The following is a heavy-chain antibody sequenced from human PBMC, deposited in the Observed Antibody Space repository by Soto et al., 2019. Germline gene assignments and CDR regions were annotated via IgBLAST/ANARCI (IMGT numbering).Heavy chain of an antibody. CDR3: ARERSYGDFDY. D-gene: IGHD4-17*01. CDR2: VYSGAST. J-gene: IGHJ4*02. V-gene: IGHV3-66*01. Sequence: EVPLVESGGGLVQPGGSLRLSCAASGFSVSSNYMSWVRQAPGKGLEWVSNVYSGASTYYADSVKGRFTISRDNSRNTRNLQMDSLRAEDTAVYYCARERSYGDFDYWGQGTLVTVSS. CDR1: GFSVSSNY.